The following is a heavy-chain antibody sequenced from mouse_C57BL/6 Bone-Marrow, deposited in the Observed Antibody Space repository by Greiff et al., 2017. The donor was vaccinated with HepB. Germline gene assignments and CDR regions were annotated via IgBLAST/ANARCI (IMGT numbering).Heavy chain of an antibody. V-gene: IGHV5-17*01. D-gene: IGHD2-4*01. CDR1: GFTFSDYG. Sequence: EVKLMESGGGLVKPGGSLKLSCAASGFTFSDYGMHWVRQAPEKGLEWVAYISSGSSTIYYADTVKGRFTISRANAKNTLFLQMTSLRSEDTAMYYCARPYYDYDPAYWGQGTLVTVSA. CDR2: ISSGSSTI. J-gene: IGHJ3*01. CDR3: ARPYYDYDPAY.